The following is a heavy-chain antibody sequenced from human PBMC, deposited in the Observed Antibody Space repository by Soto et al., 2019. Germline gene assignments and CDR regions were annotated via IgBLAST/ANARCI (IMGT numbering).Heavy chain of an antibody. CDR1: GYTFTGYA. Sequence: ASVKVSCKASGYTFTGYAMHWVRQAPGQRLEWMGWINAGNGNTKYSQKFQGRVTITRDTSASTAYMELSSLRSEDTAVYYCARQRLLGYCSSTSCPAVYGMDVWGQGTTVTVSS. CDR2: INAGNGNT. J-gene: IGHJ6*02. V-gene: IGHV1-3*01. D-gene: IGHD2-2*01. CDR3: ARQRLLGYCSSTSCPAVYGMDV.